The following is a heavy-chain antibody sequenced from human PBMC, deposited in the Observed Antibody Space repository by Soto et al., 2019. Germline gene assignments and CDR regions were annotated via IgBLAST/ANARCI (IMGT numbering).Heavy chain of an antibody. CDR1: GFTVSSNY. J-gene: IGHJ4*02. CDR2: IYSGGST. V-gene: IGHV3-53*02. CDR3: AISPYSGSYYVY. Sequence: EVQLVETGGGLIQPGGSLRLSCAASGFTVSSNYMSWVRQAPGKGLEWVSVIYSGGSTYYADSVKGRFTISRDNSKNTLDLQMNSLRADDTAVYYCAISPYSGSYYVYWGQGTLVTVSS. D-gene: IGHD1-26*01.